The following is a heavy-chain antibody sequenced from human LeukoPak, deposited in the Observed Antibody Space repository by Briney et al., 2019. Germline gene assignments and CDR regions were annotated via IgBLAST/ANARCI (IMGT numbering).Heavy chain of an antibody. CDR3: VSSEILTGS. CDR2: ILCYGGGT. J-gene: IGHJ4*02. Sequence: PGGSLSLSCSASGCTISDYAMHWVRQAPGKGLEYVSVILCYGGGTNYADSMKRRSTSSRNNSNKMLLLQISRIRVEETAYYYCVSSEILTGSWGQGTLVTVS. CDR1: GCTISDYA. D-gene: IGHD3-9*01. V-gene: IGHV3-64D*06.